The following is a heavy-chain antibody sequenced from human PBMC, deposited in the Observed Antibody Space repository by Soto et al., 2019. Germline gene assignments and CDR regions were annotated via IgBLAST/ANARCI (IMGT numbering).Heavy chain of an antibody. Sequence: QVQLQESGPGLVEPSGTLSLTCTVSGGSINTDTYYWTWIRQPPGKELEWIGNVYFIGTTIYNPSLDGRVTILIDTSTNQFSLRLTSVTAADTAVYFCARDRGARNHGYGLDVWGQGTTVTVS. CDR2: VYFIGTT. J-gene: IGHJ6*02. D-gene: IGHD3-10*01. CDR1: GGSINTDTYY. V-gene: IGHV4-61*01. CDR3: ARDRGARNHGYGLDV.